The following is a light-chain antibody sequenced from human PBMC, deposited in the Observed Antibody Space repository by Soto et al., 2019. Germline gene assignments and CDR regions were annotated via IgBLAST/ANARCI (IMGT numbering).Light chain of an antibody. V-gene: IGKV1-5*03. CDR2: KAT. Sequence: DIPMTQSPSTLSASVGDGVTITCRASQSIGSWLAWYQQKPGKAPKLLISKATNLQSGVPSRFSGSGSGTDFSLTINSLQPVDSATYYCQQYNDFQYTFGQGTKLEI. J-gene: IGKJ2*01. CDR1: QSIGSW. CDR3: QQYNDFQYT.